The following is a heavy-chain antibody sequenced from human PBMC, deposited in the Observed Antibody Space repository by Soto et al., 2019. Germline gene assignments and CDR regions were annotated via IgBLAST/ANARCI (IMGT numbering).Heavy chain of an antibody. Sequence: QVQLQESGPGLVKPSETLSLTCTVSGGSISSYYWSWIRQPPGKGLEWMGYIFYTGSTKYNPSLKSRVTVSLDTSKNQYSLKLTSVTAADTAVYYCARRTWSTGGWFDPWGQGTLVTVSS. D-gene: IGHD1-7*01. CDR3: ARRTWSTGGWFDP. J-gene: IGHJ5*02. CDR1: GGSISSYY. V-gene: IGHV4-59*01. CDR2: IFYTGST.